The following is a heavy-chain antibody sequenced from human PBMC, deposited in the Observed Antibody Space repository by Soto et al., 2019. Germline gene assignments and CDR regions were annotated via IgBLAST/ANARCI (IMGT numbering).Heavy chain of an antibody. V-gene: IGHV4-59*01. CDR3: ARARIAAAGTFDY. CDR2: IYYSGST. D-gene: IGHD6-13*01. J-gene: IGHJ4*02. Sequence: SETLSLTCTVSGGSISSYYWSWIRQPPGKGLEWIGYIYYSGSTNYNPSLKSRVTISVDTSKNQFSLKLSSVTAADTAVYYCARARIAAAGTFDYWGQGTLVTVSS. CDR1: GGSISSYY.